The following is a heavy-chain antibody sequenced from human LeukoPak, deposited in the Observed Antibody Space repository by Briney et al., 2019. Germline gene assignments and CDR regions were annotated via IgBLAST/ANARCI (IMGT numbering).Heavy chain of an antibody. CDR2: IYTSGST. CDR3: ARVVPDFGDYYYYMDV. J-gene: IGHJ6*03. CDR1: GGSISSGSYY. Sequence: SQTLSLTCTVSGGSISSGSYYWSWIRQPAGKGLEWIGRIYTSGSTNYNPSLKGRVTISVDTSKNQFSLKLSSVTAADTAVYYCARVVPDFGDYYYYMDVWGKGTTVTVSS. D-gene: IGHD3-16*01. V-gene: IGHV4-61*02.